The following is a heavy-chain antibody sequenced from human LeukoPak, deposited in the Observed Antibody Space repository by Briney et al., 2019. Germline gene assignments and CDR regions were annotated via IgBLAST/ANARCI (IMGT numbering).Heavy chain of an antibody. CDR2: IIPIFGTA. D-gene: IGHD2-21*02. Sequence: SVKVSCTASGGTFSSYAISWVRQAPGQGLEWMGGIIPIFGTANYAQKFQGRVTITAGESTSTAYMELSSLRSEDTAVYYCARSLDDLEEFDYWGQGTLVTVSS. CDR1: GGTFSSYA. V-gene: IGHV1-69*01. J-gene: IGHJ4*02. CDR3: ARSLDDLEEFDY.